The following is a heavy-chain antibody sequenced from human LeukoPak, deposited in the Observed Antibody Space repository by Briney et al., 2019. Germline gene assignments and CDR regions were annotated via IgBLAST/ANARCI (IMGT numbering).Heavy chain of an antibody. Sequence: GASVKVSCKASGYTFTGYFMHWVRQAPGQGLEWMGWINPNSGGTNYAQKFQDRVTMTRDTYISTAYMELSRLRSDDTAVYYCARGGLQTWYYYMDVWGKGTTVTVSS. CDR1: GYTFTGYF. V-gene: IGHV1-2*02. J-gene: IGHJ6*03. CDR3: ARGGLQTWYYYMDV. CDR2: INPNSGGT.